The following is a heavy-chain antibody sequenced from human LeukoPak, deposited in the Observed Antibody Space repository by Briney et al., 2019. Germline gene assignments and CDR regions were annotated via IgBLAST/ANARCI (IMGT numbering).Heavy chain of an antibody. V-gene: IGHV4-59*01. CDR3: ARMGVYYYYYYMDV. J-gene: IGHJ6*03. CDR1: GGSISSYY. D-gene: IGHD2-8*01. CDR2: SYYSGST. Sequence: SETLSLTCTVSGGSISSYYWSWIRQPPGKGLEWIGYSYYSGSTNYNPSLKSRVTISVDTSKNQFSLKLSSVTAADTAEYYCARMGVYYYYYYMDVWGKGTTVTVSS.